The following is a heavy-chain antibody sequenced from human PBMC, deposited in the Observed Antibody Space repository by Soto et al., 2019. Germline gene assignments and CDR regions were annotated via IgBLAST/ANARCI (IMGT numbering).Heavy chain of an antibody. D-gene: IGHD2-2*01. CDR1: GYTFTSYG. CDR3: ARDWAYCSSTSCYNWFDP. J-gene: IGHJ5*02. Sequence: QVPLVQSGAEVKKPGASVKVSCKASGYTFTSYGISWVRQAPGQGLEWMGWISAYNGNTNYAQKLQGRVTMTTDTSTSTAYMELRSLRSDDTAVYYCARDWAYCSSTSCYNWFDPWGQGTLVTVSS. CDR2: ISAYNGNT. V-gene: IGHV1-18*04.